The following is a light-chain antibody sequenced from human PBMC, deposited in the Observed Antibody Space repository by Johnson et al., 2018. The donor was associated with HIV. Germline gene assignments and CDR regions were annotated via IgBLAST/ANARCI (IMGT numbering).Light chain of an antibody. Sequence: SVLTQPPSVSAAPGQKVTISCSGSSSNIGNNYVSWYQQLPGTAPKLLIYENNKRPSGIPDRFSGSKSGASATLDITGLQHGDAADYYCGTWDNTLNVYVFGTGTKVTVL. CDR2: ENN. CDR3: GTWDNTLNVYV. V-gene: IGLV1-51*02. J-gene: IGLJ1*01. CDR1: SSNIGNNY.